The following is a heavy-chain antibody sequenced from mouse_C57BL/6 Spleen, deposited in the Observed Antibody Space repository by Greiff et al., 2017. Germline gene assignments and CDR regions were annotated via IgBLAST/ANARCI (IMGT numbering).Heavy chain of an antibody. V-gene: IGHV5-17*01. CDR3: ARPAPYWDVEV. Sequence: EVKLLESGGGLVKPGASLKLSCAASGFTFSDYGMHWVRQAPEQGLEWVAYISSGSSTIYYADKVKGRFTISRDNAKNTLFLQMTSLRSEDTAMYYCARPAPYWDVEVWGTGTTVTVSS. CDR2: ISSGSSTI. CDR1: GFTFSDYG. J-gene: IGHJ1*03.